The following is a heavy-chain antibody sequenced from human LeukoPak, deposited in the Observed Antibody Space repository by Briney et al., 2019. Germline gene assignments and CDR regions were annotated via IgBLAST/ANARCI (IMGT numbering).Heavy chain of an antibody. V-gene: IGHV5-51*01. D-gene: IGHD7-27*01. Sequence: GESLKISCKAPGYRFNTYWIGWVRQKPGKSLEWIAIVYPGDSHTRYSPSFEGHFTISADKTVTTAYLQWSSLEASDTAVYYCARLSGGSWANTEYFPDWGQGSLVIVSS. J-gene: IGHJ1*01. CDR2: VYPGDSHT. CDR1: GYRFNTYW. CDR3: ARLSGGSWANTEYFPD.